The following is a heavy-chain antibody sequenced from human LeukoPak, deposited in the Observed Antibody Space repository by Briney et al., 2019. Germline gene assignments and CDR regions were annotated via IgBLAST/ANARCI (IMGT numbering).Heavy chain of an antibody. Sequence: ASVKVSCKASGYTFTSYYMHWVRQAPGQGLEWMGIINPSGGSTSYAQKFQGRVTMTRDTSISTAYMELSRLRSDDTAVYYCARELYTIFGVVIIRRDNFYNWFDPWGQGTLVTVSS. CDR1: GYTFTSYY. V-gene: IGHV1-46*01. CDR3: ARELYTIFGVVIIRRDNFYNWFDP. J-gene: IGHJ5*02. D-gene: IGHD3-3*01. CDR2: INPSGGST.